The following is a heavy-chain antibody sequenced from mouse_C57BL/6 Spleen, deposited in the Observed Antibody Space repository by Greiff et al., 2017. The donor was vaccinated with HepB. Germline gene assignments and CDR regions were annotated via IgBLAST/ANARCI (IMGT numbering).Heavy chain of an antibody. Sequence: VQLQQSGAELVRPGASVKLSCTASGFNIKDDYMHWVKQRPEQGLEWIGWIDPENGDAEYASKFQGKATITADTSTNTAYLQLSSLTSEDTAVYYGATDGKGFAYWGQGTLVTVSA. CDR2: IDPENGDA. CDR1: GFNIKDDY. J-gene: IGHJ3*01. D-gene: IGHD2-1*01. V-gene: IGHV14-4*01. CDR3: ATDGKGFAY.